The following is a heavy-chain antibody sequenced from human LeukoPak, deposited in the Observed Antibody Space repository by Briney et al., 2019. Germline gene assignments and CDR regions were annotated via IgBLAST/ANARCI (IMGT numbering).Heavy chain of an antibody. D-gene: IGHD6-6*01. V-gene: IGHV3-33*06. CDR3: AKGHSSSSSWIDY. Sequence: PGGSLRLSCAASGSTFSSYGMHWVRQAPGKGLEWVAVIWYDGSNKYYADSVKGRFTISRDNSKNTLYLQMNSLRAEDTAVYYCAKGHSSSSSWIDYWGQGTLVTVSS. CDR1: GSTFSSYG. J-gene: IGHJ4*02. CDR2: IWYDGSNK.